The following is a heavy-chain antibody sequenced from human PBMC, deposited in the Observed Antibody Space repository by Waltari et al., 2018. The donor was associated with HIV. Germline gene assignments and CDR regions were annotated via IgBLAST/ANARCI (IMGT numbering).Heavy chain of an antibody. J-gene: IGHJ4*02. V-gene: IGHV4-39*01. D-gene: IGHD6-19*01. CDR1: GGSIRSSSYD. CDR3: ARQRHSSGWYDY. Sequence: QLQLQESGPGLVKPSETLSLPCTVPGGSIRSSSYDWGRNRQPPGKGLEWFGSIYYSGSTYYNPSLKSRVTISVDTSKNQFSLKLSSVTAADTAVYYCARQRHSSGWYDYWGQGTLVTVSS. CDR2: IYYSGST.